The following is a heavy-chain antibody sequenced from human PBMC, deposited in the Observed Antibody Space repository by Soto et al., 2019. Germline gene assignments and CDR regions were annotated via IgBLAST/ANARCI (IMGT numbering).Heavy chain of an antibody. D-gene: IGHD3-10*01. V-gene: IGHV2-5*01. CDR2: IYWNDEK. Sequence: QITLKESGPTLVTPTQTLTLTCTFSGFSLTTTGLGVAWIRQPPGKALEWLALIYWNDEKRYRPSLRSRLTITKDTSKNQVVLTMADRDPVDTATYYCAHEGFGSDNWFDAWGQGTLVIVSS. J-gene: IGHJ5*02. CDR3: AHEGFGSDNWFDA. CDR1: GFSLTTTGLG.